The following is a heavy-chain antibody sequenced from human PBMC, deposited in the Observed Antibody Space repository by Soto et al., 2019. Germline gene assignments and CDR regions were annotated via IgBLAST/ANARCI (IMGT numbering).Heavy chain of an antibody. V-gene: IGHV4-4*02. J-gene: IGHJ3*02. CDR1: GVSISIPNW. CDR3: ARGKFYAFDI. Sequence: QVQLQESGPGLVKPSGTLSLTCAVSGVSISIPNWWAWVRQAPGKGLELIGEIDHSGTTNYNPSLNSRVTISLDRSKNQFSLRLTSVAAADTAVYFCARGKFYAFDIWGQGTMVTVSS. CDR2: IDHSGTT.